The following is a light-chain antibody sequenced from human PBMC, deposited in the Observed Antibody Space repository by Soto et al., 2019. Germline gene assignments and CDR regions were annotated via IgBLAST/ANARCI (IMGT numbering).Light chain of an antibody. V-gene: IGKV1-39*01. CDR2: GAS. Sequence: DIELTQSPSSLSASVGDRVTITCRASQSISTYLNWYQQKGGKAPKLLIHGASSLQSGVPLRFSATGSGTDFSLTIMSLHPEDFATYYCQQSYSTLLSFGGGTKVDIK. CDR1: QSISTY. J-gene: IGKJ4*01. CDR3: QQSYSTLLS.